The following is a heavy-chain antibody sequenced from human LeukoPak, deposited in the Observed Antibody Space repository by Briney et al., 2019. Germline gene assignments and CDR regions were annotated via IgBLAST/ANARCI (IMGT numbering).Heavy chain of an antibody. D-gene: IGHD2-2*01. V-gene: IGHV3-74*01. CDR2: INGDGSWI. CDR3: VSFYETY. Sequence: PGGSLRLSCAASGNYWMHWVRQAPGKGLVWVSHINGDGSWITYADSVKGRFTISKDNAKNTVYLQMNNLRAEDTAVYYCVSFYETYWGRGTLVTVSS. J-gene: IGHJ4*02. CDR1: GNYW.